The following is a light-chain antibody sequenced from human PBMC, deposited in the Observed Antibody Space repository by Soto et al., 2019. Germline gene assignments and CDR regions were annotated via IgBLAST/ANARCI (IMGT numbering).Light chain of an antibody. CDR3: AAWDDSLEVV. CDR2: SNN. J-gene: IGLJ2*01. Sequence: QAVVTQPPSASGTPGQRVTISCSGSTSNIGTNTVNWYQQVPGTAPKLLLYSNNQRPSGVPDRFSGSKSGTSASLAISGLQSEDEADYYCAAWDDSLEVVFGGGTKVTVL. V-gene: IGLV1-44*01. CDR1: TSNIGTNT.